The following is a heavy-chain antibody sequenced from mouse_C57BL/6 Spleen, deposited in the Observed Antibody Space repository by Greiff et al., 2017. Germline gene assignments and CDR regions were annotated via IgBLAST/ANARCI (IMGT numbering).Heavy chain of an antibody. CDR3: ARSREGYFDV. CDR1: GYSFTGYY. J-gene: IGHJ1*03. CDR2: INPSTGGT. V-gene: IGHV1-42*01. Sequence: EVQVVESGPELVKPGASVKISCKASGYSFTGYYMNWVKQSPEKSLEWIGEINPSTGGTTYNQKFKAKATLTVDKSSSTAYMQLKSLTSEDSAVYYCARSREGYFDVWGTGTTVTVSS.